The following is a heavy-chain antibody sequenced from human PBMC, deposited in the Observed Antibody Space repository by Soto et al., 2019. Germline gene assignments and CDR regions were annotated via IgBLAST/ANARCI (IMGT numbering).Heavy chain of an antibody. CDR3: AKDLGITMVRGVRVEYYYGMDV. CDR1: GFTSSSYG. CDR2: ISYDGSNK. V-gene: IGHV3-30*18. J-gene: IGHJ6*02. D-gene: IGHD3-10*01. Sequence: GGSLRLSCAASGFTSSSYGMHWVRQAPGKGLEWVAVISYDGSNKYYADSVKGRFTISRDNSKNTLYLQMNSLRAEDTAVYYCAKDLGITMVRGVRVEYYYGMDVWGQGTTVTVSS.